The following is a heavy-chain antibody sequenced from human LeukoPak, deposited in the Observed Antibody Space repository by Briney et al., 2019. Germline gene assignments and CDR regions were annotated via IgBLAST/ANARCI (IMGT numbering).Heavy chain of an antibody. CDR2: IYYSGST. J-gene: IGHJ4*02. Sequence: SETLSLTCTVSGGSISSSSYYWGWIRQPPGKGLEWIGSIYYSGSTYYNPSLKSRVTISVDTSKNQFSLKLSSVTAADTAVYYCASRYYDFWRRDYWGQGTLVTVSS. V-gene: IGHV4-39*01. CDR1: GGSISSSSYY. D-gene: IGHD3-3*01. CDR3: ASRYYDFWRRDY.